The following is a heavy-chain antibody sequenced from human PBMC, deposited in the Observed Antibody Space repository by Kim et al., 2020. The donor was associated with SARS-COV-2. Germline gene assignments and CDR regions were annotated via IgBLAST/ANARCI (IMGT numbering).Heavy chain of an antibody. J-gene: IGHJ6*02. CDR3: AKEKYCSGGSCYSGPVSSTGYYYGMDV. Sequence: GGSLRLSCAASGFTFSSYGMHWVRQAPGKGLEWVAVIWYDGSNKYYADSVKGRFTISRDNSKNTLYLQMNSLRAEDTAVYYCAKEKYCSGGSCYSGPVSSTGYYYGMDVCGQGTTVTVAS. D-gene: IGHD2-15*01. CDR2: IWYDGSNK. V-gene: IGHV3-33*06. CDR1: GFTFSSYG.